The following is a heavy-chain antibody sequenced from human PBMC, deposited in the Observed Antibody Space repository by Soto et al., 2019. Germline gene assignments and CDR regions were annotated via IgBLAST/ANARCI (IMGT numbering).Heavy chain of an antibody. Sequence: QVQLVQSGAEVKKPGSSVKVSCKASGGTFSSYAISWVRQAPGQGLEWMGGIIPIFGTANYAQKFQGRVTITGEESTSTGYMELSSLGSEDTAGDYCAKTYYDYVLGSYPLPHWGQGTLVTVSS. J-gene: IGHJ4*02. V-gene: IGHV1-69*01. CDR1: GGTFSSYA. D-gene: IGHD3-16*02. CDR3: AKTYYDYVLGSYPLPH. CDR2: IIPIFGTA.